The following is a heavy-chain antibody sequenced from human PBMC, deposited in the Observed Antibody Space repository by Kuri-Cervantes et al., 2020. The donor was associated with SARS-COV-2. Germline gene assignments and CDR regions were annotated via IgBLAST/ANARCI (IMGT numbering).Heavy chain of an antibody. J-gene: IGHJ6*02. Sequence: GGSLRLSCAASGFTFSSYSMNWVRQAPGKGLEWVSSITSVSSFMGYADSLKGRFTMSRDNAKNTLYLQMSSLRAEDTGVYYCARGTWSLEVWGQGTTVTVSS. CDR1: GFTFSSYS. CDR2: ITSVSSFM. D-gene: IGHD2-15*01. V-gene: IGHV3-21*01. CDR3: ARGTWSLEV.